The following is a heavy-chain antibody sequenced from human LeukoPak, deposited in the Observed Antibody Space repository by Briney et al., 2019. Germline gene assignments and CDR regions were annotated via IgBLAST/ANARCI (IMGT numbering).Heavy chain of an antibody. D-gene: IGHD3-10*01. CDR1: GFTFSSYA. CDR3: AREQLLWFGEVLPRGWFDP. Sequence: GRSLRLSCAASGFTFSSYAMHWVRQAPGKGLEWVAVISYDGSNKYYADSVKGRFTISRDNSKNTLYLQMNSLRAEDTAVYYCAREQLLWFGEVLPRGWFDPWGQGTLVTVSS. V-gene: IGHV3-30-3*01. J-gene: IGHJ5*02. CDR2: ISYDGSNK.